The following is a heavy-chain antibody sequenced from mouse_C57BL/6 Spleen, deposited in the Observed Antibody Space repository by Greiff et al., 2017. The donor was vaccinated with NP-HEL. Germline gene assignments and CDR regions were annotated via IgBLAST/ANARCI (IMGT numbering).Heavy chain of an antibody. D-gene: IGHD2-4*01. J-gene: IGHJ2*01. Sequence: QVQLKQSGAELVRPGASVKLSCKASGYTFTDYYINWVKQRPGQGLEWIARIYPGSGNTYYNEKFKGKATLTAEKSSSTAYMQLSSLTSEDSAVYFCARIYYDYGFDYWGQGTTLTVSS. CDR2: IYPGSGNT. CDR1: GYTFTDYY. V-gene: IGHV1-76*01. CDR3: ARIYYDYGFDY.